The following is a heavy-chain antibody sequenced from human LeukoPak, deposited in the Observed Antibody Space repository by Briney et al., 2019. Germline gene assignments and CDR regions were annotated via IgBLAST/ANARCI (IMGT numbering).Heavy chain of an antibody. J-gene: IGHJ4*02. CDR3: ATLPGSD. D-gene: IGHD1-26*01. Sequence: PGGSLRLSCAASGFTFSSYWMHWVRQAPGKGLVWVSCINNDGSNTNYADFVKGRFTISRDNAKNTAYLQMNNLRDEDTAVYYCATLPGSDWGQGALVTVSS. CDR1: GFTFSSYW. CDR2: INNDGSNT. V-gene: IGHV3-74*01.